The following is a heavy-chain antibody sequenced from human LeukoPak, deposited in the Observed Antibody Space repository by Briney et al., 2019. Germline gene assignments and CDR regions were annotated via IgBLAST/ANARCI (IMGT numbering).Heavy chain of an antibody. Sequence: PSEALSLTCTVSGGSISSSSYYWGWIRQPPGKGLEWIGSIYYSGSTYYNPSLKSRVTISVDTSKNQFSLKLSSETAADTAVYYCARQRKYCSGGSCYSVWFDPWGQGTLVTVSS. D-gene: IGHD2-15*01. J-gene: IGHJ5*02. CDR3: ARQRKYCSGGSCYSVWFDP. V-gene: IGHV4-39*01. CDR1: GGSISSSSYY. CDR2: IYYSGST.